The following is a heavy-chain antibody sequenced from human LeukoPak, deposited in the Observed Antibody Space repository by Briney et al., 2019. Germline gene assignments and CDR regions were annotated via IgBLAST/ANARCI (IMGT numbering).Heavy chain of an antibody. CDR1: GYTFTGYF. Sequence: WASVKVSCKASGYTFTGYFMHWVRQAPGQGLEWVGWINPHSGGTNYAQAFQGRVTMTSDTSISTAYMELSSLRSDDTAVYYCARDFPYGDYDPIDYWGQGTLVTVSS. CDR2: INPHSGGT. V-gene: IGHV1-2*02. D-gene: IGHD4-17*01. CDR3: ARDFPYGDYDPIDY. J-gene: IGHJ4*02.